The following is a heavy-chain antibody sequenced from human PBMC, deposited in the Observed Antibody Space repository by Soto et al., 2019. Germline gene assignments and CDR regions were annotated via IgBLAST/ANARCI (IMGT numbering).Heavy chain of an antibody. CDR1: GGSISSGDYY. J-gene: IGHJ6*02. CDR2: IYYSGST. D-gene: IGHD3-3*01. V-gene: IGHV4-30-4*01. Sequence: SETLSLTCTVSGGSISSGDYYWSWIRHPPGKGLEWIGYIYYSGSTYYNPSLKSRVTISVDASKNQFSLKLSSVTAADTAVYYCARDNILGILYGGMDVWGQGTTVTVSS. CDR3: ARDNILGILYGGMDV.